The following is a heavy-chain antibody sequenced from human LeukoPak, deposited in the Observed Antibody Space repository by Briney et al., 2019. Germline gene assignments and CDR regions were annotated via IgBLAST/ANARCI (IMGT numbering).Heavy chain of an antibody. J-gene: IGHJ4*02. V-gene: IGHV4-59*01. Sequence: SETLSLTCTVSGGSISSYYWSWIRQPPGKGLEWIGYIYYSGSTNYNPSLKSRVTISVDTSKNQFSLKLSSVTAADTGVYFCARAGDGSFDYWGQGTQVTVSP. D-gene: IGHD5-24*01. CDR1: GGSISSYY. CDR3: ARAGDGSFDY. CDR2: IYYSGST.